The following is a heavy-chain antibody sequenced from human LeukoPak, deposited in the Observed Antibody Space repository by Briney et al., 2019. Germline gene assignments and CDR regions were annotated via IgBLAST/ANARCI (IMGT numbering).Heavy chain of an antibody. Sequence: GASVKVSCKASGYTFTGYYMHWVRQAPGQGLEWMGWINPNSGGTNYAQKFQGRVTMTRDTSISTAYMELSRLRSDDTAVYYCARGGYSGYDHNWFDPWGQGTLVTVSS. CDR1: GYTFTGYY. CDR2: INPNSGGT. CDR3: ARGGYSGYDHNWFDP. V-gene: IGHV1-2*02. J-gene: IGHJ5*02. D-gene: IGHD5-12*01.